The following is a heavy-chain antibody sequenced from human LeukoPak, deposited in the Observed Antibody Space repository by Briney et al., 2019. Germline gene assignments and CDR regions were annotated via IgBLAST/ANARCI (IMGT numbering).Heavy chain of an antibody. J-gene: IGHJ4*02. CDR3: ARAYYYDSSQPLHYFDY. V-gene: IGHV4-59*12. Sequence: SETLSLTCTVSGGSISGFYWNWIRQPPGKGLEWIGYVYYSGSTYYNPSLKSRVTISVDRSKNQFSLKLSSVTAADTAVYYCARAYYYDSSQPLHYFDYWGQGTLVTVSS. CDR1: GGSISGFY. D-gene: IGHD3-22*01. CDR2: VYYSGST.